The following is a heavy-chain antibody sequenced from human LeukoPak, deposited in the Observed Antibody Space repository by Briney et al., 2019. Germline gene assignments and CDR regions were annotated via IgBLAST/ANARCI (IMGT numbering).Heavy chain of an antibody. CDR2: INTNTGNP. V-gene: IGHV7-4-1*02. J-gene: IGHJ3*02. Sequence: ASVKVSCKASGYTFTTYPVNWVRQAPGQGLEWMGWINTNTGNPTYAQGFTGRFVFSLDTSVSTAYLQISSLKAEDTAVYYCARGPYYYDSSGYYYVLGDAFDIWGQGTMVTVSS. CDR3: ARGPYYYDSSGYYYVLGDAFDI. CDR1: GYTFTTYP. D-gene: IGHD3-22*01.